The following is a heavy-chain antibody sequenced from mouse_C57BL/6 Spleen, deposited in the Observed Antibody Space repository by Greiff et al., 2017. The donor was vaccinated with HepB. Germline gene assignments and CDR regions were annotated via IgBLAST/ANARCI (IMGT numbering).Heavy chain of an antibody. CDR2: IDPNSGGT. CDR3: ARRDYSNYEDYAMDY. CDR1: GYTFTSYW. D-gene: IGHD2-5*01. J-gene: IGHJ4*01. Sequence: QVQLQQPGAELVKPGASVKLSCKASGYTFTSYWMHWVKQRPGRGLEWIGRIDPNSGGTKYNEKFKSKATLTVDKPSSTAYMQLSSLTSEDSAVYYCARRDYSNYEDYAMDYWGQGTSVTVSS. V-gene: IGHV1-72*01.